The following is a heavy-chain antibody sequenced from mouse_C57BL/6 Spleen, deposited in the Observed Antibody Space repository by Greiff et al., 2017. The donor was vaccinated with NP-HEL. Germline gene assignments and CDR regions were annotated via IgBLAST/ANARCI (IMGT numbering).Heavy chain of an antibody. J-gene: IGHJ3*01. CDR3: AREEGITTVVERFAY. V-gene: IGHV1-53*01. CDR2: INPSNGGT. Sequence: VQLQQPGTELVKPGASVKLSCKASGYTFTSYWMHWVKQRPGQGLEWIGNINPSNGGTNYNEKFKSKATLTVDKSSSTAYMQLSSLTSEDSAVYYCAREEGITTVVERFAYWGQGTLVTVSA. CDR1: GYTFTSYW. D-gene: IGHD1-1*01.